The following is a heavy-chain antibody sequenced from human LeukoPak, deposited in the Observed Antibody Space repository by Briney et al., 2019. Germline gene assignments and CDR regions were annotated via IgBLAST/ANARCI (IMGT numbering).Heavy chain of an antibody. Sequence: PGGSLRLSCAASGXTFSSYWMSWVRQAPGKGLEWVANIKQDGSEKYYVDSVKGRFTISRDNAKNSLYLQMNSLRAEDTAVYYCARDRVTMVRGVNYYFDYWGQGTLVTVPS. CDR1: GXTFSSYW. J-gene: IGHJ4*02. CDR2: IKQDGSEK. V-gene: IGHV3-7*05. CDR3: ARDRVTMVRGVNYYFDY. D-gene: IGHD3-10*01.